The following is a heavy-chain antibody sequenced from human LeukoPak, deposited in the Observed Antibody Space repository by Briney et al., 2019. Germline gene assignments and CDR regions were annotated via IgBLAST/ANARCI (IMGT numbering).Heavy chain of an antibody. CDR1: GGSISSYY. D-gene: IGHD2-2*01. J-gene: IGHJ4*02. V-gene: IGHV4-4*07. CDR2: IYTSGST. Sequence: SETLSLTCTVSGGSISSYYWSWIRQPAGKGLEWIGRIYTSGSTNYNPSLKSRVTMSVDTSKNQFSLKLSSVTAADTAVYYCARDRCSSTSCHVDYWGQGILVTVSS. CDR3: ARDRCSSTSCHVDY.